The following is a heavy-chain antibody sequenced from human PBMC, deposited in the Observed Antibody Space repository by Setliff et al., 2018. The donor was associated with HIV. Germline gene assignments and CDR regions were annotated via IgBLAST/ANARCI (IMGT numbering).Heavy chain of an antibody. CDR2: IYPGDSDT. CDR3: ARHGAEYYGSGSYYNL. D-gene: IGHD3-10*01. Sequence: GESLKISCKGSGYSFTSYWIGWVRQMPGKGLEWMGIIYPGDSDTRYSPSFQGQVTTSADKSISTAYLQWSSLKASDTTMYYCARHGAEYYGSGSYYNLWGQGTLVTVSS. V-gene: IGHV5-51*01. CDR1: GYSFTSYW. J-gene: IGHJ5*02.